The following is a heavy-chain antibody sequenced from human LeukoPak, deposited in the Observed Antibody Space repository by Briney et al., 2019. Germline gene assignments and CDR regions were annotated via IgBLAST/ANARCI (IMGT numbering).Heavy chain of an antibody. CDR1: GGSISSYY. CDR2: IYNSGNI. Sequence: SETLSLTCIVSGGSISSYYWSWIRLPAGKGLERIGRIYNSGNINYNPSLKSRVTMSVDTSKNQVSLRLSSVTAAATAVYCFARDDLPYSVHHGMDVWGQGTTVTVSS. J-gene: IGHJ6*02. CDR3: ARDDLPYSVHHGMDV. D-gene: IGHD2-21*01. V-gene: IGHV4-4*07.